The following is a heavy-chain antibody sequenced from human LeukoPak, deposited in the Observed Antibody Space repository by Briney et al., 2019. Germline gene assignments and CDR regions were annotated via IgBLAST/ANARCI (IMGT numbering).Heavy chain of an antibody. CDR1: GFTFSSYS. J-gene: IGHJ5*01. CDR3: AKVGAIDYYGSGSHFDF. CDR2: ISGRGTST. D-gene: IGHD3-10*01. V-gene: IGHV3-23*01. Sequence: GGSLRLSCAASGFTFSSYSMNWVRQAPGKGLEWVSAISGRGTSTYYADSVKGRFTISRDNSKNTLYLQMNSPTAEDTAVYYCAKVGAIDYYGSGSHFDFWGQGTLVTVSS.